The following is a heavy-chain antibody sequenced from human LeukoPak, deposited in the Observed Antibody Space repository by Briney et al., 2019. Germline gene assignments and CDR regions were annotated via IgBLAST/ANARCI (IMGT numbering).Heavy chain of an antibody. J-gene: IGHJ6*02. V-gene: IGHV1-2*06. Sequence: ASVKVSCRASGYTFTGYYMHWVRQAPGQGLEWMGRINPNSGGTNYAQKFQGRVTMTRDTSISTAYMELSRLRSDDTAVYYCARGGSSWNYYYYYGMDVWGQGTTVTVS. CDR2: INPNSGGT. D-gene: IGHD6-13*01. CDR3: ARGGSSWNYYYYYGMDV. CDR1: GYTFTGYY.